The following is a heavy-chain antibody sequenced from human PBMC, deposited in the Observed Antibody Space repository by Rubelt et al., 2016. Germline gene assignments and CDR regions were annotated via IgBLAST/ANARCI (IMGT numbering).Heavy chain of an antibody. CDR2: IIPILGIA. Sequence: LVQSGAEVKKPGSSVKVSCKASGGTFSSYAISWVRQAPGQGLEWMGGIIPILGIANYAQKFQGRVTITADKSTSTAYMELSSLRSEDTAVYYCARDSELPVEMATISWFDPWGQGTLVTVSS. J-gene: IGHJ5*02. CDR3: ARDSELPVEMATISWFDP. CDR1: GGTFSSYA. D-gene: IGHD5-24*01. V-gene: IGHV1-69*10.